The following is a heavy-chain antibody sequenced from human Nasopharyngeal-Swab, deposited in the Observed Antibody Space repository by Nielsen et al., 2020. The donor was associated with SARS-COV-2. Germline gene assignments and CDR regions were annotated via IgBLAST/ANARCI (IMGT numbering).Heavy chain of an antibody. CDR2: INAGNGNT. CDR3: ASEYSSSSDWFDP. J-gene: IGHJ5*02. CDR1: GYTFTTYA. Sequence: ASVKVSCKTSGYTFTTYAMHWMRQAPGQRLEWMGWINAGNGNTKYSQKFQGRVTITRDTSATTAYMELCRLRSEDTAVYYCASEYSSSSDWFDPWGQGTLVTVSS. V-gene: IGHV1-3*01. D-gene: IGHD6-13*01.